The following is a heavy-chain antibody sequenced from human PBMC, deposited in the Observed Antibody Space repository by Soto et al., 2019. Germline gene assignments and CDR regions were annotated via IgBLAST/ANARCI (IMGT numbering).Heavy chain of an antibody. CDR1: GFTFSSYE. J-gene: IGHJ6*02. CDR2: ISSSGSTI. CDR3: ARDNLEWLPTPLYYGLDV. D-gene: IGHD3-3*01. Sequence: GGSLRLSCAASGFTFSSYEMNWVRQAPGKGLEWVSYISSSGSTIYYADSVKGRFTISRDNAKNSLYLQMNSLRAEDTAVYYCARDNLEWLPTPLYYGLDVWGQGTTVTVSS. V-gene: IGHV3-48*03.